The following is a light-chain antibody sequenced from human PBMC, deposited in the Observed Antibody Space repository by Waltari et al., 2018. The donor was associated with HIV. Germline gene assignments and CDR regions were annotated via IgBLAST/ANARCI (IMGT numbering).Light chain of an antibody. V-gene: IGKV3-15*01. CDR2: GAS. CDR1: QNVITN. Sequence: EIVMTQSPGTLSVSPGERVSLSCRASQNVITNLAWYQQKPGQAPRLLIYGASTRTTGVPDRFSGGGSGTEFTLTINTLQSEDGAFYSCQQYNKWPRTFGRGTRVEVK. CDR3: QQYNKWPRT. J-gene: IGKJ1*01.